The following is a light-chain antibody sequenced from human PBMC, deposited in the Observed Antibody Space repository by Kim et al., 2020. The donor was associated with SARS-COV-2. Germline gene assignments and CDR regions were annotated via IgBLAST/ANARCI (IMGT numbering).Light chain of an antibody. CDR3: QQYHDVWT. CDR2: KAS. CDR1: QNIDRW. J-gene: IGKJ1*01. V-gene: IGKV1-5*03. Sequence: DIQLTQSPSTLSASVGDRITITCRASQNIDRWFAWYQQKPGKAPKLLIYKASTLQSGVPSRFTGSGSGAEWTLTINNLQPDDFATYYCQQYHDVWTFGQGTKVDIK.